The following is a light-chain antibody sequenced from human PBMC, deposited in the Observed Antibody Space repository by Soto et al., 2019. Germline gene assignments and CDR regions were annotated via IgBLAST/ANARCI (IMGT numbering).Light chain of an antibody. V-gene: IGLV1-44*01. CDR1: SSNIGSNT. Sequence: QSVLTQPPSASGTPGQRVTISCSGSSSNIGSNTVNWYQQLPGTAPKLLIYSNNQRPSGVPDRFSGSKSGTSASLAISGLQAEDEADYYCAAWDDRLNGPVVFGGRTKLTVL. CDR2: SNN. J-gene: IGLJ2*01. CDR3: AAWDDRLNGPVV.